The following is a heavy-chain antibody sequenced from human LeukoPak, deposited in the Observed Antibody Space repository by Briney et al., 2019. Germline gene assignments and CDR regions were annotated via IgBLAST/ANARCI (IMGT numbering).Heavy chain of an antibody. Sequence: GGSLRLSCAASGFTFSDHYMDWVRQAPGKGLEWVGRTRNKANSYTTEYAASVKGRFTISRDDSKNSLYLQMNSLKTEDTAVYYCARGLTGDDDYYYYMDVWGKGTTVTISS. J-gene: IGHJ6*03. CDR1: GFTFSDHY. CDR3: ARGLTGDDDYYYYMDV. D-gene: IGHD3-16*01. CDR2: TRNKANSYTT. V-gene: IGHV3-72*01.